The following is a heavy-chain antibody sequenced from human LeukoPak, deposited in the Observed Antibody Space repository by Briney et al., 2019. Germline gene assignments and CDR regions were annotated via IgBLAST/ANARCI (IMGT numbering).Heavy chain of an antibody. CDR2: VYSSGLS. J-gene: IGHJ4*02. D-gene: IGHD6-13*01. CDR3: AGQQLGSRAFDS. Sequence: PSQTLALTCTVSGGSISSGTYFWAWIRQPAGKGLEWIGRVYSSGLSNYNPSLKSRVTVSLDTSKSQFSLRVDSMTAADTAVYYCAGQQLGSRAFDSWGQGTLVTVSS. V-gene: IGHV4-61*02. CDR1: GGSISSGTYF.